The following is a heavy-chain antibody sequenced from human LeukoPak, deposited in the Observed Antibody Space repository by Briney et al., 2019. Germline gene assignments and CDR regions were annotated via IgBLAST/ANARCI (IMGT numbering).Heavy chain of an antibody. CDR3: AKDSYGDYSYYFDY. CDR1: GFTFDDYA. V-gene: IGHV3-9*01. J-gene: IGHJ4*02. CDR2: ISWNSGSI. Sequence: PGGSLRLFCAASGFTFDDYAMHWVRQAPGKGLEWVSGISWNSGSIGYADSVKGRFTISRDNAKNSLYLQMNSLRAEDTALYYCAKDSYGDYSYYFDYWGQGTLVTVSS. D-gene: IGHD4-17*01.